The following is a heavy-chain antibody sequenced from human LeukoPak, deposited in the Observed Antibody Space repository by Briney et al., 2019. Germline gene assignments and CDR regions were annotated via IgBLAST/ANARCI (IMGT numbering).Heavy chain of an antibody. Sequence: PSETLSLTCTVSGGSINNYYWSWIRQPPGKGLEWIGYISYRGNTNYIPSLKSRVTISLDTSKSQFSLQLSSVTAADTAVYYCARLKTTLLQDSWAYYIDYWGQGTLVTVSS. D-gene: IGHD1-1*01. CDR3: ARLKTTLLQDSWAYYIDY. CDR2: ISYRGNT. V-gene: IGHV4-59*08. J-gene: IGHJ4*02. CDR1: GGSINNYY.